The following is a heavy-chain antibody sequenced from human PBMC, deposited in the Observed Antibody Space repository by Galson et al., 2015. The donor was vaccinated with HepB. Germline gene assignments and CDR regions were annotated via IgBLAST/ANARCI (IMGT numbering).Heavy chain of an antibody. CDR3: ARDMVQGVTRYYFDS. V-gene: IGHV6-1*01. CDR2: TYYRFKWFS. CDR1: GDSVSSNSAA. D-gene: IGHD3-10*01. J-gene: IGHJ4*02. Sequence: CAISGDSVSSNSAAWTWIRQSPSRGLEWLGRTYYRFKWFSDYAESVKSRIAINPDTSKNQFSPQLNSVTPEDTAVYYCARDMVQGVTRYYFDSWGQGTLVTVSS.